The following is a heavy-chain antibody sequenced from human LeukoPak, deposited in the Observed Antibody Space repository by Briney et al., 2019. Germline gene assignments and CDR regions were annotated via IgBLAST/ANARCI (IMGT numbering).Heavy chain of an antibody. Sequence: GGSPRLSCAASGFTLSSYGMHWVRQAPGKGLEWVAVIWYDGSNKYYADSVKGRFTISRDNSKNTLYLQMNSLRAEDTAVCYCARELGSLDYWGQGTLVTVSS. CDR2: IWYDGSNK. D-gene: IGHD2-15*01. J-gene: IGHJ4*02. CDR3: ARELGSLDY. V-gene: IGHV3-33*01. CDR1: GFTLSSYG.